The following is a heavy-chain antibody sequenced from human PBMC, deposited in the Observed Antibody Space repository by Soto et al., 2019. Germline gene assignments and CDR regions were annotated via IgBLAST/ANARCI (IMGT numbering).Heavy chain of an antibody. CDR1: GGSIISGGYY. J-gene: IGHJ5*02. CDR2: IYYSGST. V-gene: IGHV4-31*03. CDR3: ARGSIVAFFWFDP. D-gene: IGHD5-12*01. Sequence: SETLSLTCTVSGGSIISGGYYFICIRQHPGNGLEWIGYIYYSGSTYYNPSLRSRVTISVDTSKNQFSLKLSSVTAADTAVYYCARGSIVAFFWFDPWGQGTLVTVSS.